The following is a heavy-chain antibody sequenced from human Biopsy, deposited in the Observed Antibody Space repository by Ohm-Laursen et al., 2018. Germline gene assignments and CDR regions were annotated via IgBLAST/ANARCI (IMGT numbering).Heavy chain of an antibody. CDR2: IAYDGSYT. D-gene: IGHD3-3*01. V-gene: IGHV3-30*18. CDR1: GFSFSLYA. CDR3: AKEAFQSPGSYAFDL. J-gene: IGHJ3*01. Sequence: SLRLSCTASGFSFSLYAMHWVRQAPGKGLEWVALIAYDGSYTKYTDSVKGRFTISRDNPRNKVDLQMSSLRADDTAVYFCAKEAFQSPGSYAFDLWGQGTTVLVSS.